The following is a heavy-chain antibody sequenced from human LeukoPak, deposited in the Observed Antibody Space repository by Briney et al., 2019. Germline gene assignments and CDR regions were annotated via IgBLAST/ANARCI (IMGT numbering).Heavy chain of an antibody. V-gene: IGHV3-23*01. CDR3: AKDPYGTRYFDY. J-gene: IGHJ4*02. CDR2: LSGSGYNT. D-gene: IGHD2-2*01. Sequence: GGSLRLSCAASGFTFSSHALSWVRQAPGKGLEWVSSLSGSGYNTYYADSVKGRFTISRDNSKNTVYLQMNSLRAEDTAVYYCAKDPYGTRYFDYWGQGTLVTVPS. CDR1: GFTFSSHA.